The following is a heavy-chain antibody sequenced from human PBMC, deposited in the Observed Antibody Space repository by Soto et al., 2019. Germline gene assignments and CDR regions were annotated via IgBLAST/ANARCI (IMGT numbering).Heavy chain of an antibody. Sequence: SETLSLTCTVSGGSISSGGYYCSWIRQHPGKGLEWIGYIYYSGSTYYNPSLKSRVTTSVDTSKNQFSLKLSSVTAADTAVYYCARGYTLGIDYWGQGTLVTVSS. CDR1: GGSISSGGYY. J-gene: IGHJ4*02. D-gene: IGHD3-16*02. CDR2: IYYSGST. V-gene: IGHV4-31*03. CDR3: ARGYTLGIDY.